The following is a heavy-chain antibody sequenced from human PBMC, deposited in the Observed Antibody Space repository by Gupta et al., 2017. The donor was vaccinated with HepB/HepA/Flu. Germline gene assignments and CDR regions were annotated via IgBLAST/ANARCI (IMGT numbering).Heavy chain of an antibody. CDR3: AKTYGPSLNDGFDI. Sequence: QVQLVESGGGVVQPGRSLRLSCAASGLIFSSYAINWVRQAPGKGLEWVAVISSDGRNKYYAESVKGRFSISGDNSENTLYLQMNSLRPEDTAVYYCAKTYGPSLNDGFDIWGQGTMVTVSS. CDR1: GLIFSSYA. J-gene: IGHJ3*02. CDR2: ISSDGRNK. V-gene: IGHV3-30*18. D-gene: IGHD4-17*01.